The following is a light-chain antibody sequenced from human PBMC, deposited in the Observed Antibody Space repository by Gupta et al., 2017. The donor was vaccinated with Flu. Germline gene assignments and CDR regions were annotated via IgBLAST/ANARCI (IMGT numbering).Light chain of an antibody. CDR3: QQRYSTPPFS. CDR1: QSISSY. CDR2: AAS. J-gene: IGKJ2*03. Sequence: DIQMTQSPSSLSASVGDRVTITCRASQSISSYLNWYQQKPGKAPKLLIYAASSLQSGVPSRFSSSGSWTDFTLTISSLQPEDFATYYCQQRYSTPPFSFGQGTKLEIK. V-gene: IGKV1-39*01.